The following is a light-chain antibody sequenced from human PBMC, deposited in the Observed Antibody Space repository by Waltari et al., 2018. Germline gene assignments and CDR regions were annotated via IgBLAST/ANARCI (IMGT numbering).Light chain of an antibody. J-gene: IGKJ1*01. CDR2: DAS. CDR1: QSISGW. V-gene: IGKV1-5*01. CDR3: LQYDTYWT. Sequence: DIQVPQSPSTLSAAVGDRVTITCRASQSISGWLAWYQQKPRKAPNLLIYDASTLESGVSSRFSGSRSGTEFTLTISSLQPDDSATYFCLQYDTYWTFGQGTKVEIK.